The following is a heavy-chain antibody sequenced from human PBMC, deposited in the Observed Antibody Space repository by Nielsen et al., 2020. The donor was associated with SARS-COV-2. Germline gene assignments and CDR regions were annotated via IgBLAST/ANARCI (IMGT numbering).Heavy chain of an antibody. CDR2: IWYDGSNK. Sequence: GESLKISCAASGFTFSSYGMHWVRQAPGKGLEWVAVIWYDGSNKYYADSVKGRFTISRDNSKNTLYLQMNSLRAEDTAVYYCARDRNSNYYYYMDVWGKGTTVTVSS. J-gene: IGHJ6*03. CDR1: GFTFSSYG. D-gene: IGHD4-11*01. V-gene: IGHV3-33*01. CDR3: ARDRNSNYYYYMDV.